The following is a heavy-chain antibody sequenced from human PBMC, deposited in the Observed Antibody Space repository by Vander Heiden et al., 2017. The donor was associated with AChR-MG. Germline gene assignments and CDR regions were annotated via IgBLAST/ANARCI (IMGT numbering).Heavy chain of an antibody. CDR2: INHNSGGT. J-gene: IGHJ5*02. D-gene: IGHD4-4*01. V-gene: IGHV1-2*02. Sequence: QVQLVQSGAEVKKPGASVKVCCKASGYTFTCYYMQWEPQAPGQGVEWMGWINHNSGGTNYAQKFQGRVTMTRDTSISTAYMELSRLRSDDTAVYYCARLTLTTPDPWGQGTLVTVSS. CDR3: ARLTLTTPDP. CDR1: GYTFTCYY.